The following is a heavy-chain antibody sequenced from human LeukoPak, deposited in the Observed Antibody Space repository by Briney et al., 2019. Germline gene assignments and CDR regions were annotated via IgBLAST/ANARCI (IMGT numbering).Heavy chain of an antibody. Sequence: GGPLRLSCAASGFTFSSYAMHWVRQAPGKGLEWVAVISYDGSNKYYADSVKGRFTISRDNSKNTLYLQMNGLRAEDTAVYYCARTKRTRIQLWLYAFDIWGQGTMVTVSS. V-gene: IGHV3-30-3*01. CDR2: ISYDGSNK. J-gene: IGHJ3*02. D-gene: IGHD5-18*01. CDR1: GFTFSSYA. CDR3: ARTKRTRIQLWLYAFDI.